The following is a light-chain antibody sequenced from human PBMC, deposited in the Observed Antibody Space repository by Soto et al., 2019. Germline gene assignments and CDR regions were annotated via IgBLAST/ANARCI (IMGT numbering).Light chain of an antibody. CDR2: DVS. CDR1: SSDVGGYNY. Sequence: QSVLTQPASVSGSPGQSITISCTGTSSDVGGYNYVSWYQQHPGKAPKLMIYDVSNRPSGVSNRFSGSKSGNTASLTISGLQDEDEADYYCSSYTSSSTAGVFGGGTKLTVL. J-gene: IGLJ3*02. CDR3: SSYTSSSTAGV. V-gene: IGLV2-14*01.